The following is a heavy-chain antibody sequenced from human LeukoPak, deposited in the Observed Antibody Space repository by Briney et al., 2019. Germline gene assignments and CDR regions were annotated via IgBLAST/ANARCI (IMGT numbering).Heavy chain of an antibody. CDR1: GGSISSSSYY. V-gene: IGHV4-39*07. CDR2: IYYSGST. J-gene: IGHJ4*02. CDR3: ARDPGSSWGYYFDY. Sequence: SETLSLTCTDSGGSISSSSYYWGWIRQPPGKGLEWIGSIYYSGSTYYNPSLKSRVTISVDTSKNQFSLKLSSVTAADTAVYYCARDPGSSWGYYFDYWGQGTLVTVSS. D-gene: IGHD6-13*01.